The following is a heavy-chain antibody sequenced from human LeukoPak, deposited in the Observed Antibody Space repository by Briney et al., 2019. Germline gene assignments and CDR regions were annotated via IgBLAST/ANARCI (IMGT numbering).Heavy chain of an antibody. CDR2: INHSGST. CDR1: GGSFSGYY. J-gene: IGHJ4*02. V-gene: IGHV4-34*01. CDR3: ARGKRAIRYFDWLFSFDY. D-gene: IGHD3-9*01. Sequence: SETLSLTCAVYGGSFSGYYWSWIRQPPGKGLEWIGEINHSGSTNYNPSLKSRVTISVDTSKNQFSLKLSSVTAADTAVYYCARGKRAIRYFDWLFSFDYWGQGTLVTVSS.